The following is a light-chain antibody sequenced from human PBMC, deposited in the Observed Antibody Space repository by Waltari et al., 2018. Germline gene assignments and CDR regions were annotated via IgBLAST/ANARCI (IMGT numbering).Light chain of an antibody. CDR2: EVS. V-gene: IGLV2-14*01. CDR3: SSYTSSSTAV. Sequence: QSALTQPASVSGSPGQSITISCTGTSSDVGGYNYVSWYQQHPGKAPKRMIYEVSNRPSGVSNRFYGSKSGNTASLTISGLQAEDEADYYCSSYTSSSTAVFGGGTKLTVL. J-gene: IGLJ2*01. CDR1: SSDVGGYNY.